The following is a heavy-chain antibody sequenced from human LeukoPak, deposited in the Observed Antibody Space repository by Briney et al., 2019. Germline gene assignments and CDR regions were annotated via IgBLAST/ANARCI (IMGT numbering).Heavy chain of an antibody. J-gene: IGHJ3*02. V-gene: IGHV4-30-2*01. D-gene: IGHD3-10*01. CDR1: GGSFSSGGYS. CDR3: ARGGGYGSGSYRDAFDI. CDR2: IYHSGST. Sequence: SQTLSLTCAVSGGSFSSGGYSWSWIRQPPGKGLEWIGYIYHSGSTYYNPSLKSRVTISVDRPKNQFSLKLGSVTAADTAVYYCARGGGYGSGSYRDAFDIWGQGTMVTVSS.